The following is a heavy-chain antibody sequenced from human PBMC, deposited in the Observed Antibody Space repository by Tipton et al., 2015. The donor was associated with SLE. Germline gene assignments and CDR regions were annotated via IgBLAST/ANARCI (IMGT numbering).Heavy chain of an antibody. CDR2: ISYDGSNK. J-gene: IGHJ4*02. V-gene: IGHV3-30-3*01. D-gene: IGHD4-17*01. CDR1: GFTFSSYA. CDR3: YYGDYEGY. Sequence: SLRLSCAASGFTFSSYAMSWVRQAPGKGLEWVAVISYDGSNKYYADSVKGRFTISRDNSKNTLYLQMNSLRAEDTAVYYAYYGDYEGYWGQGTLVTVSS.